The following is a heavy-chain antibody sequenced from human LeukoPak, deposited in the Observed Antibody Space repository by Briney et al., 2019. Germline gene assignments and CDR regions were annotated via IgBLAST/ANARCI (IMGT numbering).Heavy chain of an antibody. Sequence: SETLSLTCAVSGGSISSSNWWSWVRQPPGKGLEWIGEIYHSGSTNYNPSLKSRVTISVDKSKNQFSLKLSSVTAADTAVYYCARGVGYYYGSGSYYNDYWGQGTLVTVSS. J-gene: IGHJ4*02. V-gene: IGHV4-4*02. CDR2: IYHSGST. D-gene: IGHD3-10*01. CDR1: GGSISSSNW. CDR3: ARGVGYYYGSGSYYNDY.